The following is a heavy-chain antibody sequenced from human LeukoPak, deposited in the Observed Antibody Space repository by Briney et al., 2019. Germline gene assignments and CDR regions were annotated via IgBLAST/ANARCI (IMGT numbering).Heavy chain of an antibody. V-gene: IGHV4-59*01. D-gene: IGHD3-10*01. CDR2: IYYSGST. CDR1: GGSISSYY. Sequence: SETLSPTCTVSGGSISSYYWSWIRQPPGKGLEWIGYIYYSGSTNYNPSLKSRVTISLDTSKNQFSLKLSSVTAADTAVYYCARSELLWFGGVNSGFDYWGQGALVTVSS. CDR3: ARSELLWFGGVNSGFDY. J-gene: IGHJ4*02.